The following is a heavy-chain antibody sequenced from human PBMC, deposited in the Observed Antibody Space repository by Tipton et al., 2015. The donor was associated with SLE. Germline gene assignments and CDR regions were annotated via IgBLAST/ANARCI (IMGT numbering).Heavy chain of an antibody. CDR2: IKQDGKEK. CDR3: AKEYSGFDGSLDY. CDR1: GFTFINYW. J-gene: IGHJ4*02. D-gene: IGHD1-26*01. Sequence: SLRLSCAVSGFTFINYWMSWVRQAPGKGLEWVASIKQDGKEKYYLDSVKGRFTISRDNSKSTLYLQMNTLRPEDTALYYCAKEYSGFDGSLDYWGQGILVTVST. V-gene: IGHV3-7*01.